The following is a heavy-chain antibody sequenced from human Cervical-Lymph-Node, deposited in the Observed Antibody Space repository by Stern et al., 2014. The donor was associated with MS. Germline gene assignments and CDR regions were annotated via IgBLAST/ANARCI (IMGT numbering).Heavy chain of an antibody. CDR3: AKAISVAAAGTWFDY. CDR1: GFPFSSYA. V-gene: IGHV3-23*04. D-gene: IGHD6-13*01. CDR2: ICGSGGRT. Sequence: EVQLVESGGGLVQPGGSLRLSCAVSGFPFSSYAVGWVRQAPRKGLEWVPGICGSGGRTSYAPSVQGLFTLSIDNSMNTLYLQMNSLRAEDTAVDYCAKAISVAAAGTWFDYWGQGTLVTVSS. J-gene: IGHJ4*02.